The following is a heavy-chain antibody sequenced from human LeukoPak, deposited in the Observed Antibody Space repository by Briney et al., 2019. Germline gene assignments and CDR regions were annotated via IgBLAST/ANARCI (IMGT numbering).Heavy chain of an antibody. J-gene: IGHJ4*02. CDR1: GFTFDDYL. V-gene: IGHV3-7*01. CDR2: IKKDGSEK. D-gene: IGHD5-18*01. CDR3: ARDLSGVTGYTYGRGIDY. Sequence: GGSLRLSCAVSGFTFDDYLMHWVRQAPGKGLEWVANIKKDGSEKYYVDSVKGRFTISRDNAKTSLYLQMNSLRAEDTAVYYCARDLSGVTGYTYGRGIDYWGQGTLVTVSS.